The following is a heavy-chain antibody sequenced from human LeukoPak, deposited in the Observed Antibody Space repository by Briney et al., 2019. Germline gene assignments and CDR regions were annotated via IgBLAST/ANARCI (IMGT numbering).Heavy chain of an antibody. CDR2: ISGGGVAI. Sequence: GGSLRLSCAASGFTFSSFAMSWVRQAPGKGLQWVSAISGGGVAIYYADSVKGRFTISRDNSKNTLYLQMNSLRAEDTAVYYCAKDGFDYYDSSGYYYFNYWGQGTLVTVSS. D-gene: IGHD3-22*01. J-gene: IGHJ4*02. CDR3: AKDGFDYYDSSGYYYFNY. CDR1: GFTFSSFA. V-gene: IGHV3-23*01.